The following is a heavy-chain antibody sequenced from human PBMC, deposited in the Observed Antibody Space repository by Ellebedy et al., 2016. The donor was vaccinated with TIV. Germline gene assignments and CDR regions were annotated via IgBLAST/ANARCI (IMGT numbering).Heavy chain of an antibody. CDR1: GFTFSSYT. CDR2: ITSSSSYI. J-gene: IGHJ4*02. D-gene: IGHD2-8*01. Sequence: GGSLRLSCAGSGFTFSSYTMNWVRQAPGKGLEWVSTITSSSSYIYYADSVKGRFTISRDNAKNTVYLQMNSLTVEDTAVYYCARGSDGQDYWGQGTLVTVSS. V-gene: IGHV3-21*01. CDR3: ARGSDGQDY.